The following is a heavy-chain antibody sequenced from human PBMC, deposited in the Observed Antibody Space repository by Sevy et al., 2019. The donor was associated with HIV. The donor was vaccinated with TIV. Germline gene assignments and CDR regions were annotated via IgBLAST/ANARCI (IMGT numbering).Heavy chain of an antibody. CDR3: VRERARSITFDI. CDR1: GFTFNNFP. Sequence: GGSLRLSCEASGFTFNNFPIHWVRQAPGNGLDWVAVVSFDGGSKYYADSVKGRFTVSRDNSKNTVYLQLNSLRAEDTAVYYCVRERARSITFDIWGQGTLVTVSS. V-gene: IGHV3-30-3*01. CDR2: VSFDGGSK. D-gene: IGHD3-3*01. J-gene: IGHJ3*02.